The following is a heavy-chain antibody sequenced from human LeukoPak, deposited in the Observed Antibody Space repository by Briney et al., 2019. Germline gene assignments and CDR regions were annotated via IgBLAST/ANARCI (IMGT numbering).Heavy chain of an antibody. D-gene: IGHD4-23*01. Sequence: GGSLRLSCAASGFTFNSYAMSWVRQAPGKGLEWVSAISGSGGSTYYADSVKGRFTISRDNSKNTLYLQMNSLRAENTAVYYCAKDRTPTVVNYMDVWGKGTTVTVSS. V-gene: IGHV3-23*01. CDR3: AKDRTPTVVNYMDV. CDR1: GFTFNSYA. CDR2: ISGSGGST. J-gene: IGHJ6*03.